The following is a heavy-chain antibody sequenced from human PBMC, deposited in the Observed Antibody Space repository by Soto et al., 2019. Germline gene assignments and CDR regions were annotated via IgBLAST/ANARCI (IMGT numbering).Heavy chain of an antibody. D-gene: IGHD6-13*01. J-gene: IGHJ4*02. CDR3: AKDQGSSWYEIDY. Sequence: EVQLLESGGGLVQPGGSLRLSCAASGFTFSNYAVTWVRQAPGKGLEWGSTISGSGGSTYYADSVKGRFTISRDNSKNTLYLQMNSLRAEYTAVCYCAKDQGSSWYEIDYWGQGTLVTVSS. CDR2: ISGSGGST. CDR1: GFTFSNYA. V-gene: IGHV3-23*01.